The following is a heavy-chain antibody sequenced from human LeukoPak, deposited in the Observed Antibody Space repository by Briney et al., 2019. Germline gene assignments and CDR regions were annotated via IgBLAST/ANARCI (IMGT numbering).Heavy chain of an antibody. CDR2: IYYSGST. V-gene: IGHV4-59*08. J-gene: IGHJ4*02. CDR1: GGSISSYY. CDR3: ARHDDYGDYVDY. D-gene: IGHD4-17*01. Sequence: SGTLSLTCTVSGGSISSYYWSWIRQPPGKGLEWIGYIYYSGSTNYNPSLKSRVTISVDTSKNQFSLKLSSVTAADTAVYYCARHDDYGDYVDYWGQGTLVTVSS.